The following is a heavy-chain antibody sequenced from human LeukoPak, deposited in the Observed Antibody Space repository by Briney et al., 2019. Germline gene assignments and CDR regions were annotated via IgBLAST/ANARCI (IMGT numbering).Heavy chain of an antibody. J-gene: IGHJ4*02. Sequence: GGSLRLSCEASGFTFRDYWMTWVRQAPGEGLEWVANVKQDGTEKFYVDSVKGRFTISRDNGKNSLYLQMNSLRVEDTAIYYCARAGGTSWADYWGQGTLVTVSS. CDR1: GFTFRDYW. CDR3: ARAGGTSWADY. CDR2: VKQDGTEK. V-gene: IGHV3-7*01. D-gene: IGHD6-13*01.